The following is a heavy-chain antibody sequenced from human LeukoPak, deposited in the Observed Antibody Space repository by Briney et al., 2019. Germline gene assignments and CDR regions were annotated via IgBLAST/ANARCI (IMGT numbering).Heavy chain of an antibody. V-gene: IGHV3-74*01. CDR2: INNDGSRT. CDR1: GFTFSSYW. CDR3: AREQSEYKDRGVINYMDV. D-gene: IGHD3-10*01. J-gene: IGHJ6*03. Sequence: GGSLRLSCAASGFTFSSYWMHWVRQAPGKGLVWVSRINNDGSRTSYADSVKGRFTISRDNAKNTLYLQMNSLGAEDTAVYYCAREQSEYKDRGVINYMDVWGKGTTVTISS.